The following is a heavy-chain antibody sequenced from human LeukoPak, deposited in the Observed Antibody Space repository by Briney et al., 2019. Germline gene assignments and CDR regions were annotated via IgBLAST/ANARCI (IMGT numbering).Heavy chain of an antibody. V-gene: IGHV1-69*06. CDR3: VRVPNWKYGWFDP. J-gene: IGHJ5*02. CDR1: GGTFSSYA. CDR2: IIPIFGTA. Sequence: SVKVSCKASGGTFSSYAISWVRQAPGQGLEWMGGIIPIFGTANYAQKFQGRVTITADKSTSTAYMELSSLRAEDTAVYYCVRVPNWKYGWFDPWGQGTLVTVSS. D-gene: IGHD1-7*01.